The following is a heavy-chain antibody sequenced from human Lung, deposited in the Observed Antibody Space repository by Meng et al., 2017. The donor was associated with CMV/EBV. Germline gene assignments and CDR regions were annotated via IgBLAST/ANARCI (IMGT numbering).Heavy chain of an antibody. Sequence: SETXSLXXAVYGGSFSGFYWSWVRQPPGKGLEWIGAISHSESANYNPSLKSRVTMSVDTSRNQMSLKLNSLTAADTAVYYCARGMGYTDRSKLLKSRRSKDYYYGLDVWGQGTXVTVSS. V-gene: IGHV4-34*01. D-gene: IGHD3-16*02. CDR2: ISHSESA. J-gene: IGHJ6*02. CDR1: GGSFSGFY. CDR3: ARGMGYTDRSKLLKSRRSKDYYYGLDV.